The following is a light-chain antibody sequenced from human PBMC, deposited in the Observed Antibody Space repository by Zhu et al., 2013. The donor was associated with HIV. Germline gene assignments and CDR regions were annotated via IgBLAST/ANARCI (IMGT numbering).Light chain of an antibody. CDR3: QQFNTNPWT. J-gene: IGKJ1*01. V-gene: IGKV1-13*02. CDR1: HDISSA. CDR2: DAS. Sequence: IQMTQSPSSLSASVGDRVTITCRASHDISSALAWYQQKPGKAPQLLISDASSLESGVPSRFTGSGSGTDFTLTISSLQPEDFATYYCQQFNTNPWTFGQGTKVEIK.